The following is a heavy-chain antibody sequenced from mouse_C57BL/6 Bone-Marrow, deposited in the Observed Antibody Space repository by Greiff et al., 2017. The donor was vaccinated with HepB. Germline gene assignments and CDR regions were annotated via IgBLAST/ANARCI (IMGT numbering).Heavy chain of an antibody. CDR2: INSDGGST. CDR1: EYEFPSHD. Sequence: EVKVVESGGGLVQPGESLKLSCESNEYEFPSHDMSWVRKTPEKRLELVAAINSDGGSTYYPDTMERRFIISRDNTKKTLYLQMSSLRSEDTALYYCARLRWRDYAMDYWGQGTSVTVSS. D-gene: IGHD2-3*01. V-gene: IGHV5-2*01. J-gene: IGHJ4*01. CDR3: ARLRWRDYAMDY.